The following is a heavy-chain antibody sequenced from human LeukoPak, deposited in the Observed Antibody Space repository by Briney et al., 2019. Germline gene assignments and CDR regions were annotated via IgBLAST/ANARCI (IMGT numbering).Heavy chain of an antibody. CDR3: ARESAVATGAFDY. V-gene: IGHV3-48*01. CDR2: ITGSGEIS. CDR1: GFTFSHYG. Sequence: PGGSLRLSCAASGFTFSHYGISWVRQAPGKGLEWVSHITGSGEISHYADSVQGRFTISRDNAKNSLHLQMNSLRAEDTALYYCARESAVATGAFDYWGRGTLVTVSS. J-gene: IGHJ4*02. D-gene: IGHD5-12*01.